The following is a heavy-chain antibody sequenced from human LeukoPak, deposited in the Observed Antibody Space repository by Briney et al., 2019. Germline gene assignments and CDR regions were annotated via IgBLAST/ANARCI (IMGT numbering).Heavy chain of an antibody. Sequence: PSETLSLTCAVYGGSFSGYYWSWIRQPPGKGLEWIGEINHSGSTNYNPSLKSRVTISVDTSKNQFSLKLSSVTAADTAVYYCARTAKERHDSSGYYERYFDYWGQGTLVTVSS. CDR1: GGSFSGYY. CDR3: ARTAKERHDSSGYYERYFDY. V-gene: IGHV4-34*01. J-gene: IGHJ4*02. D-gene: IGHD3-22*01. CDR2: INHSGST.